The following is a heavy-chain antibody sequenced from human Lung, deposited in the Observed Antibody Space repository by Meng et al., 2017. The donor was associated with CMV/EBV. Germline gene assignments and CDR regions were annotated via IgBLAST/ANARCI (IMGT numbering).Heavy chain of an antibody. J-gene: IGHJ4*02. CDR3: ASGTPGRSYCDY. Sequence: VYLRQSGPGVKKPGASGGVSCKASGYTFGSYGICWVRQAPGQGLEWRGWFVNYVDTYPAPKFQGRVTLTTDTHTNTAFMELRSLTSDDTAVYYCASGTPGRSYCDYWGQGTLVTVSS. CDR2: FVNYVDT. D-gene: IGHD2-15*01. V-gene: IGHV1-18*01. CDR1: GYTFGSYG.